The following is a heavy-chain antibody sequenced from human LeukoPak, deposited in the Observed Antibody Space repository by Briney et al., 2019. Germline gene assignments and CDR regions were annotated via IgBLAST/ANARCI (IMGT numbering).Heavy chain of an antibody. D-gene: IGHD3-10*01. CDR3: ARGILWFGDDV. Sequence: ASVKVSCKASGYTFTNYDINWVRQATGQGLEWMGWMNPNSGNTGYAQKFQGRVTMTRNTSISTAYMELSGLRSEDTAVYYCARGILWFGDDVWGKGTTVTISS. J-gene: IGHJ6*04. CDR1: GYTFTNYD. CDR2: MNPNSGNT. V-gene: IGHV1-8*01.